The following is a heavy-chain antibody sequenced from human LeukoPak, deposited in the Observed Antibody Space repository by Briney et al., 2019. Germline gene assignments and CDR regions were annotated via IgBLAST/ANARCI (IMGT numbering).Heavy chain of an antibody. CDR3: ACYDSSVGFDY. V-gene: IGHV7-4-1*02. D-gene: IGHD3-22*01. CDR2: INTDTGNP. J-gene: IGHJ4*02. CDR1: GYTFTSYA. Sequence: ASVKVSCKASGYTFTSYAMNWVRQAPGQGLEWMGWINTDTGNPTYAQGFTGRFVFSLDTSVSTAYLQISSLKSEDTAVYYCACYDSSVGFDYWGQGTLVTVSS.